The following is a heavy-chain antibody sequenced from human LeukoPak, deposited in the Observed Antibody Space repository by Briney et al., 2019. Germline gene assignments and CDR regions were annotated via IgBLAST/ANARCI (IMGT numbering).Heavy chain of an antibody. J-gene: IGHJ4*02. D-gene: IGHD3-22*01. V-gene: IGHV1-69*06. CDR2: IIPIFGTA. Sequence: SVKVSCKASGGTFSSYAISWVRQAPGQGLEWMGGIIPIFGTANYAQKFQGRVTITADKSTSTAYMELSSLRSEDTAVYYCAKKGYYYDSSGYPDYWGQGTLVTVSS. CDR1: GGTFSSYA. CDR3: AKKGYYYDSSGYPDY.